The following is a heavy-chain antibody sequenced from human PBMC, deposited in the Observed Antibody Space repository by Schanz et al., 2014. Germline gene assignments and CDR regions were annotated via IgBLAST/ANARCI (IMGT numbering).Heavy chain of an antibody. CDR3: ATETYSSSWCFDY. D-gene: IGHD6-13*01. Sequence: EQLVESGGGLVQPGGSLRLSCAASGFRVITNYMTWVRQAPGKGLEWVSYISRSSSTIYYTDSVKGRFTISRDNAKNSVFLQMNGLRDEDTAVYYCATETYSSSWCFDYWGQGTLVTVSS. J-gene: IGHJ4*02. V-gene: IGHV3-48*02. CDR2: ISRSSSTI. CDR1: GFRVITNY.